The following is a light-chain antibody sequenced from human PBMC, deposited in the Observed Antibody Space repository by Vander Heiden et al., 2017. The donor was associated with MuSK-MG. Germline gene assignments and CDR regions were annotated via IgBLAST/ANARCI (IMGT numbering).Light chain of an antibody. CDR3: QKYNSAPWT. CDR1: QGVNNY. CDR2: AAS. J-gene: IGKJ1*01. Sequence: DIQMTQSPTSLSASVGDRVTITCRASQGVNNYLAWYQQKPGKVPKLLIYAASTLQSGVPSRFSGSGSGTDFSLTINSLQPEDVATYYCQKYNSAPWTFGQGTKVEVK. V-gene: IGKV1-27*01.